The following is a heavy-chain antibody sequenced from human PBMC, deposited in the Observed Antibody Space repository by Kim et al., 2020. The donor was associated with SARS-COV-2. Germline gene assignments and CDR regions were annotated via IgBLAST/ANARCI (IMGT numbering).Heavy chain of an antibody. CDR1: GFTFSSYG. CDR3: ARDEGPDGSGWYYY. V-gene: IGHV3-33*01. CDR2: IWYDGSNK. J-gene: IGHJ4*02. D-gene: IGHD6-19*01. Sequence: GGSLRLSCAASGFTFSSYGMHWVRQAPGKGLEWVAVIWYDGSNKYYADSVKGRFTISRDNSKNTLYLQMNSLRAEDTAVYYCARDEGPDGSGWYYYWGQGTLVTVSS.